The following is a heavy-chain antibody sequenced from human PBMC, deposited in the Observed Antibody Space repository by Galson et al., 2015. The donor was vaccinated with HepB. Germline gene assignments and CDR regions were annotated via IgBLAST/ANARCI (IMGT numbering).Heavy chain of an antibody. V-gene: IGHV4-34*01. CDR3: ARSLSPERITMIRGASFDY. CDR2: INHSGST. J-gene: IGHJ4*02. CDR1: GGSFSGYY. D-gene: IGHD3-10*01. Sequence: ETLSLTCAVYGGSFSGYYWSWIRQPPGKGLEWIGEINHSGSTKYNPSLKSRVTISVDTSKNQFSLKLSSVTAADTAVYYCARSLSPERITMIRGASFDYWGQGTLVTVSS.